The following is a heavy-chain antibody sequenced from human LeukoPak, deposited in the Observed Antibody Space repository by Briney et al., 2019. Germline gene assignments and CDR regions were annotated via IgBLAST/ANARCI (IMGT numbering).Heavy chain of an antibody. Sequence: PSETLSLTCTVSGDSIRSYYWSWIRQPPGKGLEWIGYISYSGSTNYNPSLKSRVTISVDTSKNQFSLKLSSVIAADTAVYYCAISKWELLPEYFQHWGQGTLVTVSS. CDR2: ISYSGST. V-gene: IGHV4-59*08. D-gene: IGHD1-26*01. CDR1: GDSIRSYY. J-gene: IGHJ1*01. CDR3: AISKWELLPEYFQH.